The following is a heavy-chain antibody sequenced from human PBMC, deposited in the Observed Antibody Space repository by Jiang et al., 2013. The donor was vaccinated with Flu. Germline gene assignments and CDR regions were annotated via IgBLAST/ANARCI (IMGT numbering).Heavy chain of an antibody. CDR1: GGTFSSYA. D-gene: IGHD3-22*01. CDR3: ARVTFTYYYDSSGYYDWFDP. Sequence: GAEVKKPGSSVKVSCKASGGTFSSYAISWVRQAPGQGLEWMGGIIPTFGTANYAQKFQGRVTITADESTSTAYMELSSLRSEDTAVYYCARVTFTYYYDSSGYYDWFDPWGQGTLVTVSS. V-gene: IGHV1-69*01. J-gene: IGHJ5*02. CDR2: IIPTFGTA.